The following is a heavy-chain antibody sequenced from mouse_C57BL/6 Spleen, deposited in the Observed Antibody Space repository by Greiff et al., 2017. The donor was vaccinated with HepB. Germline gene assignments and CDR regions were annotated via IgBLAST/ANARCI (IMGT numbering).Heavy chain of an antibody. CDR1: GYSITSGYY. V-gene: IGHV3-6*01. CDR3: ARDRLYFDY. CDR2: ISYDGSN. D-gene: IGHD3-2*02. J-gene: IGHJ2*01. Sequence: VQLKESGPGLVKPSQSLSLTCSVTGYSITSGYYWNWIRQFPGNKLEWMGYISYDGSNNYNPSLKNRISITRDTSKNQFFLKLNSVTTEDTATYYCARDRLYFDYWGQGTTLTVSS.